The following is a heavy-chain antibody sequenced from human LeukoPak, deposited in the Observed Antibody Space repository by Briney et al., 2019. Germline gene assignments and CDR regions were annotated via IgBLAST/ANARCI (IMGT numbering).Heavy chain of an antibody. CDR1: GGSISSSSYY. J-gene: IGHJ4*02. CDR2: IYYSGST. CDR3: ARVDSSSWYYLDY. V-gene: IGHV4-39*01. Sequence: SETLSLTCTVSGGSISSSSYYWGWIRQPPGKGLEWIGSIYYSGSTYYNPSLKSRVTISVDTSKNQFSLKLSSVTAADTAAYYCARVDSSSWYYLDYWGQGTLVTVSS. D-gene: IGHD6-13*01.